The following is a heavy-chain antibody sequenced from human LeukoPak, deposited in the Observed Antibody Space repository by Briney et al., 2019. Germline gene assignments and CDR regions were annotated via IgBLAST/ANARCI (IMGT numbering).Heavy chain of an antibody. CDR2: IIPIFGTA. CDR3: ARDYYDILTGYSLVPDFFDI. D-gene: IGHD3-9*01. J-gene: IGHJ3*02. V-gene: IGHV1-69*05. CDR1: GGTFSSYA. Sequence: GASVKVSCKASGGTFSSYAISWVRQAPGQGLEWMGGIIPIFGTANYTQKFQGRVTVTTDTSTSTAYMELRSLRSDDTAVYYCARDYYDILTGYSLVPDFFDIWGQGTMVIVSS.